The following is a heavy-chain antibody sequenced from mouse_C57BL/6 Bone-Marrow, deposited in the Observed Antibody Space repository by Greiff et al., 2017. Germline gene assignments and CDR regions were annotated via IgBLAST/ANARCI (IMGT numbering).Heavy chain of an antibody. J-gene: IGHJ3*01. CDR1: GFNIKDDY. CDR2: IDPENGDT. CDR3: TTVGLTGPFAY. V-gene: IGHV14-4*01. D-gene: IGHD4-1*01. Sequence: VQLQQSGAELVRPGASVKLSCTASGFNIKDDYMHWVKQRPEQGLAWIGWIDPENGDTEYASKFQGNATITADTSSNTAYLQLSRLTSEDTAVYYCTTVGLTGPFAYWGQGTLVTVSA.